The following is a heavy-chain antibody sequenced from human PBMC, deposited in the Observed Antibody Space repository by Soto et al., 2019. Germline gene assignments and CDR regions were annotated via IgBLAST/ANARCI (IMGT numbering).Heavy chain of an antibody. CDR3: ARMRAAGTFDY. CDR2: IYSDGST. Sequence: SETLSLTCTVSGGSIIGYYWSCIRQPAGKGLGWIGRIYSDGSTNYNPSLKSRVTMSVDTSKNQFSLKLTSMTAADTAMYYCARMRAAGTFDYWGQGTLVTVSS. D-gene: IGHD6-13*01. J-gene: IGHJ4*02. CDR1: GGSIIGYY. V-gene: IGHV4-4*07.